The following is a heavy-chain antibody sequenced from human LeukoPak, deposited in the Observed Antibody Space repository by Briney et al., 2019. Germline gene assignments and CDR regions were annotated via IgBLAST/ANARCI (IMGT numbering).Heavy chain of an antibody. V-gene: IGHV3-20*04. Sequence: PGGSLRLSCAASGFTFDDYGMNWVRQAPGKGLEWVSGINWTGGITAYADSVRGRFTISRDNSKNTLYLQMNTLRADDTAVYYCARVVAGTHFDYWGQGTLVTVSS. D-gene: IGHD6-19*01. CDR2: INWTGGIT. CDR3: ARVVAGTHFDY. CDR1: GFTFDDYG. J-gene: IGHJ4*02.